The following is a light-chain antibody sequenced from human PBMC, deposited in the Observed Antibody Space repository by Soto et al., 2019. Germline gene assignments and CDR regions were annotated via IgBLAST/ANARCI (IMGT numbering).Light chain of an antibody. CDR2: GAS. CDR1: QSVRSN. V-gene: IGKV3-15*01. J-gene: IGKJ2*01. CDR3: PQYNISPPDT. Sequence: EIVMTQSPATLSVSPGERATLSCRASQSVRSNLAWYQQKPVQAPSLLIYGASTMATCIPARFSGSGSGTDFTLDISRLQSEDFAVYSCPQYNISPPDTFGQGTKLEIK.